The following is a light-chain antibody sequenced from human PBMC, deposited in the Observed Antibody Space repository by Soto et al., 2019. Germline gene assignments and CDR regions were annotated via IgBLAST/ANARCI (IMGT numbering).Light chain of an antibody. Sequence: EIVLTQSPGTLSLSPGERATLSCRASQSVGSSYLVWYQQKPGQAPRLLIYAASSRATGIPDRFSGSGSGKDFTLTNSRLEPEDFAAYYCQQYKNWPPWTFGQGTKA. J-gene: IGKJ1*01. V-gene: IGKV3-20*01. CDR1: QSVGSSY. CDR2: AAS. CDR3: QQYKNWPPWT.